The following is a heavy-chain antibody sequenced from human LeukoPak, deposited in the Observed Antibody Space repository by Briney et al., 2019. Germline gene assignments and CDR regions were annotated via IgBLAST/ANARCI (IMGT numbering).Heavy chain of an antibody. D-gene: IGHD3-16*01. CDR3: AGWTFDNRYYHFDY. CDR1: GGSVSSGSYY. V-gene: IGHV4-61*01. Sequence: PSETLSLTCTVSGGSVSSGSYYWSWIRQPPGKGLEWIGYIYYSGSTNYSPSLKSRVTISVDTSKNQFSLKLNSVTAADTAVYYLAGWTFDNRYYHFDYWGQGTLVTVSS. CDR2: IYYSGST. J-gene: IGHJ4*02.